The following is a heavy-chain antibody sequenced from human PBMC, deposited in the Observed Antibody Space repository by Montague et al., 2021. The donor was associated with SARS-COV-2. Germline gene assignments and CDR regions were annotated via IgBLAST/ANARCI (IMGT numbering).Heavy chain of an antibody. Sequence: SETLSLTCVVSGDSVNTNQWTWVRQPPGKGLEWIGHVFYTGSTKYNPSLESRVTISIDTSKNQFSLKVTSVTAADTAVYYCASYRDYGDYFRGQGTLVSVSS. V-gene: IGHV4-59*02. CDR3: ASYRDYGDYF. D-gene: IGHD4-17*01. CDR1: GDSVNTNQ. J-gene: IGHJ4*02. CDR2: VFYTGST.